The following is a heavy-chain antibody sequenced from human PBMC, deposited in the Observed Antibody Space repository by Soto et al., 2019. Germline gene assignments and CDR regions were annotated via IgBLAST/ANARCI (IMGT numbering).Heavy chain of an antibody. V-gene: IGHV3-7*01. CDR1: GFTFSSYW. CDR2: IKQDGSEK. Sequence: GGSLRLSCAASGFTFSSYWMSWVRQAPGKGLEWVANIKQDGSEKYYVDSVKGRFTISRDNAKNSLYLQMNSLRAEDTAVYYCPREGKVLRFLEWRPSDYFYYGTDVWGQGTTVTVSS. J-gene: IGHJ6*02. D-gene: IGHD3-3*01. CDR3: PREGKVLRFLEWRPSDYFYYGTDV.